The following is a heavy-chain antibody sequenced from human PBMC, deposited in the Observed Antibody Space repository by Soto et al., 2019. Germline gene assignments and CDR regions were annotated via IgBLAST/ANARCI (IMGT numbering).Heavy chain of an antibody. V-gene: IGHV1-18*01. CDR3: ARGPVDNGSGSYTLETDY. D-gene: IGHD3-10*01. CDR1: GYILTTYG. Sequence: ASVKVSCKASGYILTTYGISWVRQAPGQGLEWMGWIGPYNGNTNYAQKLQGRVTMTTDTSTSTAYMELRSLRSDDTAVYCCARGPVDNGSGSYTLETDYWGQGTQVTGSS. CDR2: IGPYNGNT. J-gene: IGHJ4*02.